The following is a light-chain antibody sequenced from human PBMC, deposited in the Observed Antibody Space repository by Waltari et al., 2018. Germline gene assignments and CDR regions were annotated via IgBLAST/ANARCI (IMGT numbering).Light chain of an antibody. CDR1: QDISNC. CDR2: DAS. J-gene: IGKJ3*01. CDR3: QQYDHLPLFT. V-gene: IGKV1-33*01. Sequence: DIQMTQSPSSLSASVGDRVTITCQAIQDISNCLNWYQQKPGKAPKLLIYDASNLKTGVPSRFSGGGSGTDFTFTISSLQPEDIATYYCQQYDHLPLFTFGPGTKVNVK.